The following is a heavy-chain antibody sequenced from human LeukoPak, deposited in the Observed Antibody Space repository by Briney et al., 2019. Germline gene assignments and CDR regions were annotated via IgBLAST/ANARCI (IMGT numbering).Heavy chain of an antibody. V-gene: IGHV3-23*01. CDR1: GFTFSTYG. Sequence: KPAGSLRLSCAASGFTFSTYGRIWVGQAPGMELEWVSAISRSGDSTDYGDSVKGRMTISRDNSKNTLYLQMTSLRAEHTAGYYCSFERARSGRGSGWRIFDYWGQRTLVTVS. CDR2: ISRSGDST. CDR3: SFERARSGRGSGWRIFDY. D-gene: IGHD6-19*01. J-gene: IGHJ4*02.